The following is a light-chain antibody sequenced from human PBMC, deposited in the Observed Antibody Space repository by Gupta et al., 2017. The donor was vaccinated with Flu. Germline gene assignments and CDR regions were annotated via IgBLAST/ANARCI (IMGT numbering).Light chain of an antibody. CDR3: AAWDDSRNGQV. CDR2: SSN. CDR1: SSNIGSKT. Sequence: QSVLTQPPSTSGTPGQRVTISCSGSSSNIGSKTVDWYQQLPGTAPKLLIYSSNRRPSGVPDRFSGPKSGTSASLAISGLQSEDEADYYCAAWDDSRNGQVFGGGTKLTVL. V-gene: IGLV1-44*01. J-gene: IGLJ3*02.